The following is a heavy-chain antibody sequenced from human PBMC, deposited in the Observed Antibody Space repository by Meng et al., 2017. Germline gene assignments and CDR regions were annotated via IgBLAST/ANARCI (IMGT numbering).Heavy chain of an antibody. CDR1: GYSISSGYY. CDR3: ARVEQYYGDYVAY. J-gene: IGHJ4*02. CDR2: IYHSGST. V-gene: IGHV4-38-2*02. Sequence: SETLSLTCTVSGYSISSGYYWGWIRQPPGKGLEWIGSIYHSGSTYYNPSLKSRVTISVDTSKNQFSLKLSSVTAADTAVYYCARVEQYYGDYVAYWGRGTLVTVSS. D-gene: IGHD4-17*01.